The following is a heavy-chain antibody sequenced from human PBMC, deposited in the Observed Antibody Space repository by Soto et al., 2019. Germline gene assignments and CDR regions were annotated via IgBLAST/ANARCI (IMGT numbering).Heavy chain of an antibody. Sequence: EVQLLESGGGLVQPGGSLRLSCAASGFTFSSYAMSWVRQAPGKGLEWVSAISGSGGSTYYADSVKGRFTISRDNSKNTLYLQMNSLRAEDTAVYYCAKNLDVMAARRYYYYYGMDVWGQGTTVTVSS. V-gene: IGHV3-23*01. CDR3: AKNLDVMAARRYYYYYGMDV. J-gene: IGHJ6*02. CDR1: GFTFSSYA. D-gene: IGHD6-6*01. CDR2: ISGSGGST.